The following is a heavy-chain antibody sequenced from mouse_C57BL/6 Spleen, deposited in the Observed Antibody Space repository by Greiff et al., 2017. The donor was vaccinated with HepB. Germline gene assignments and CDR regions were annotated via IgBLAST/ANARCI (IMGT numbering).Heavy chain of an antibody. CDR3: GRKPYYYGSSYAMDY. J-gene: IGHJ4*01. Sequence: VQVVESGPGLVAPSQSLSITCTVSGFSLTSYAISWVRQPPGKGLEWLGVIWTGGGTNYNSALKSRLSISKDNSKSQVFLKMNSLQTADTARYYCGRKPYYYGSSYAMDYWGQGTSVTVSS. V-gene: IGHV2-9-1*01. CDR1: GFSLTSYA. CDR2: IWTGGGT. D-gene: IGHD1-1*01.